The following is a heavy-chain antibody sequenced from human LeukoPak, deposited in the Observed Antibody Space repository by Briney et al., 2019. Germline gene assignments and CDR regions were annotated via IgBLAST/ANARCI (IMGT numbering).Heavy chain of an antibody. J-gene: IGHJ4*02. Sequence: SVKVSCKASGGTFSSYAISWVRQAPGQGLEWMGGIIPISGTANYAQKFQGRVTITTDESTSTAYMELSSLRSEDTAVYYCARDGTGDGYNYGYWGQGTLVTVSS. V-gene: IGHV1-69*05. D-gene: IGHD5-24*01. CDR3: ARDGTGDGYNYGY. CDR2: IIPISGTA. CDR1: GGTFSSYA.